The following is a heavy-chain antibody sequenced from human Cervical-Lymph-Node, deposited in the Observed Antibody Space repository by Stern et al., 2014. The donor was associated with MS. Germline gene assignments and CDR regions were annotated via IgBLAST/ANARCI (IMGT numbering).Heavy chain of an antibody. D-gene: IGHD5-24*01. CDR1: GGTFSSYA. J-gene: IGHJ6*02. CDR3: ARGHRLQSLPYYYYYGMDV. Sequence: VQLVQSGAEVKKPGSSVKVSCKASGGTFSSYAISWVRQAPGQGPEWMGGIILIFGIANYAQKFQGRVTITADKSTSTAYMELSSLRSEDTAVYYCARGHRLQSLPYYYYYGMDVWGQGTTVTVSS. CDR2: IILIFGIA. V-gene: IGHV1-69*17.